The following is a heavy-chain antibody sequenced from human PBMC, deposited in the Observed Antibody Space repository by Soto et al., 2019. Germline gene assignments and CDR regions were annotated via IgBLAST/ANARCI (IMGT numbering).Heavy chain of an antibody. D-gene: IGHD3-3*01. V-gene: IGHV4-30-4*01. CDR2: IYYSGST. J-gene: IGHJ6*02. Sequence: SETLSLTCTVSGGSINSGDYYWAWLRQPPGQGLEWLGYIYYSGSTYYNPSLESRVTISVDTYKNQFSLKLSSVTAADTAVYYRATGSALSGSLEGHAKTYCYGMDVWGRGTTVTVYS. CDR3: ATGSALSGSLEGHAKTYCYGMDV. CDR1: GGSINSGDYY.